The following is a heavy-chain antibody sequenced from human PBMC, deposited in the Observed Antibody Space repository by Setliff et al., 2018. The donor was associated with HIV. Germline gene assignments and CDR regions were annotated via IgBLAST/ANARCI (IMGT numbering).Heavy chain of an antibody. Sequence: SETLSLTCTVYGGSFSNYYWNWIRQPPGKGLEWIGEINHSGSTNYNPSLKSRVSISADTSKNQFSLRVTSVTAADTAVYYCARLRVGFYFYYYMDVWGKGTTVTVSS. J-gene: IGHJ6*03. CDR3: ARLRVGFYFYYYMDV. V-gene: IGHV4-34*01. CDR2: INHSGST. D-gene: IGHD5-12*01. CDR1: GGSFSNYY.